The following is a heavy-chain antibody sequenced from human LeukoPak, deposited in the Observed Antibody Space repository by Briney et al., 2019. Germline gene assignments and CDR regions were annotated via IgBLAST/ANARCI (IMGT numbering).Heavy chain of an antibody. CDR1: GGSTSSYY. D-gene: IGHD3-22*01. J-gene: IGHJ4*02. Sequence: SETLSLTCTVSGGSTSSYYWSWIRQPPGKGLEWIGYIYYSGSTNYNPSLKSRVTISVDTSKNQFSLKLSSVTAADTAVYYCARARPGGYYDSSGPWNFDYWGQGTLVTVSS. CDR3: ARARPGGYYDSSGPWNFDY. CDR2: IYYSGST. V-gene: IGHV4-59*01.